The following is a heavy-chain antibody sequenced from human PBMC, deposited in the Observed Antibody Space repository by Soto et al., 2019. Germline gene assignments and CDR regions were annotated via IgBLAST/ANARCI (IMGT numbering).Heavy chain of an antibody. CDR2: IWYDGSNK. CDR1: GFTFSSYG. V-gene: IGHV3-33*01. Sequence: QVQLVESGGGVVQPGRSLRLSCAASGFTFSSYGMHWVRQATGKGLEWVAVIWYDGSNKYYADSVKGRFTISRDNSKNTLYLQMISLRAEETAVYYCARDDRDYFDYWGQGTLVTVSS. CDR3: ARDDRDYFDY. J-gene: IGHJ4*02.